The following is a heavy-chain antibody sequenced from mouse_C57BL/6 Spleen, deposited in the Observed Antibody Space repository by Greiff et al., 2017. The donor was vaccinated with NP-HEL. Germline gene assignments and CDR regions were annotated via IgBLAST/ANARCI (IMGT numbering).Heavy chain of an antibody. Sequence: QVQLKQPGAELVKPGASVKLSCKASGYTFTSYWMHWVKQRPGQGLEWIGMIHPNSGSTNYNEKFKSKATLTVDKSSSTAYMQLSSLTSEDSAVYYCAKGLYYDYDGYYAMDYWGQGTSVTVSS. CDR3: AKGLYYDYDGYYAMDY. V-gene: IGHV1-64*01. D-gene: IGHD2-4*01. J-gene: IGHJ4*01. CDR1: GYTFTSYW. CDR2: IHPNSGST.